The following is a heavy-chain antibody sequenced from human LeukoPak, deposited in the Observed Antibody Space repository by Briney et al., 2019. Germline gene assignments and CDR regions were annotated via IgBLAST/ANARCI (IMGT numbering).Heavy chain of an antibody. V-gene: IGHV3-23*01. CDR3: VVYGGSDTNSFDI. J-gene: IGHJ3*02. Sequence: GGSLRLSCAASGFTFSSYAMTWVRQGPGKGLEWVADISGVGGSTFYADSVKGRFTISRDNSKNTLYLQMHSLRAEDAAVYYCVVYGGSDTNSFDIWGQGTMVAVSS. CDR1: GFTFSSYA. CDR2: ISGVGGST. D-gene: IGHD3-16*01.